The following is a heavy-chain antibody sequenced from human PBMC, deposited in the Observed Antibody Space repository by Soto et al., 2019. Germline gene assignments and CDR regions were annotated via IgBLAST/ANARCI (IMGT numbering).Heavy chain of an antibody. CDR2: IIPIFGIA. CDR1: GGTFSSYT. D-gene: IGHD2-15*01. CDR3: ARSFGYCSGGSCYGPVYYMDV. Sequence: ASVQVSCKASGGTFSSYTISWVRQAPGQGLEWMGRIIPIFGIANYAQKFQGRVTITADKSTSTAYMELSSLRSEDTAVYYCARSFGYCSGGSCYGPVYYMDVWGKGTTVTV. V-gene: IGHV1-69*02. J-gene: IGHJ6*03.